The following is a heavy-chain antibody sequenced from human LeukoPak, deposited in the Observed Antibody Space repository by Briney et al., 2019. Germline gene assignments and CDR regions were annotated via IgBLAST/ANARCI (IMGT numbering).Heavy chain of an antibody. V-gene: IGHV3-74*01. CDR2: ISSDGSST. J-gene: IGHJ4*02. Sequence: GGSLRLSCAASGFTFSSYWMHWVRQAPGKGLVWVSRISSDGSSTSYADSVKGRFTISIDNAKNTVDMQMNSLRAEDTAVYYCASMLLGGSGWYNYWGQGTLVTVSS. D-gene: IGHD6-19*01. CDR3: ASMLLGGSGWYNY. CDR1: GFTFSSYW.